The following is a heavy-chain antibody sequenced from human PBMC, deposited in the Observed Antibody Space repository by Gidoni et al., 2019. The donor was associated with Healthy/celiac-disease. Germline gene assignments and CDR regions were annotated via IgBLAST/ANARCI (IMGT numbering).Heavy chain of an antibody. D-gene: IGHD6-19*01. CDR2: ISWNSGSI. CDR1: GFTFDDYA. V-gene: IGHV3-9*01. Sequence: EVQLVESGGGLVQPGRSLRLSCEASGFTFDDYAMPGVRQAPGKGLEWVSGISWNSGSIGYADSVKGRFTISRDNAKNSLYLQMNSLRAEDTALYYCAKDIKGGQWLVGGVFDYWGQGTLVTVSS. J-gene: IGHJ4*02. CDR3: AKDIKGGQWLVGGVFDY.